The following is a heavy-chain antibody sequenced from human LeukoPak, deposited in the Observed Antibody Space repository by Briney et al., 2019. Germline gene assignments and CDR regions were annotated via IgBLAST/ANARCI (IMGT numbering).Heavy chain of an antibody. CDR1: GFTFSSYN. J-gene: IGHJ6*03. CDR3: ARDPYSGSYGDYYYYYMDV. Sequence: PGGSLRLSCAVSGFTFSSYNMNWVRQAPGKGLEWVSSITSSSRYIYYADSVKGRFTISRDNAKGSLYLQMNSLRAEDTAVYYCARDPYSGSYGDYYYYYMDVWGKGTTVTISS. V-gene: IGHV3-21*01. D-gene: IGHD1-26*01. CDR2: ITSSSRYI.